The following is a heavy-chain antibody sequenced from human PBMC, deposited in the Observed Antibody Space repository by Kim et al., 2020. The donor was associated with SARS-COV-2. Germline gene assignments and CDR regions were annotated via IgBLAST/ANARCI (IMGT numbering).Heavy chain of an antibody. CDR2: ISSSSSTI. J-gene: IGHJ4*01. Sequence: GGSLRLSCAASGFIFSSCDMNWVRQAPGKGLEWVSYISSSSSTIYYADSVKGRFTISRDNAKTSLHLQMNSLRDDDTAVYYCARFYGSGSPSWNYFDYWG. D-gene: IGHD3-10*01. CDR1: GFIFSSCD. V-gene: IGHV3-48*02. CDR3: ARFYGSGSPSWNYFDY.